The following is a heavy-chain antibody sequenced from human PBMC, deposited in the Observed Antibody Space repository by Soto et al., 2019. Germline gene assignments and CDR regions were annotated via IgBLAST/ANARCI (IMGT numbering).Heavy chain of an antibody. J-gene: IGHJ5*02. CDR2: TYYRSKWYN. V-gene: IGHV6-1*01. Sequence: SQTLSLTCAISGDSVSSNSAAWNWIRQSPSRGLEWLERTYYRSKWYNDYAESVKSRITINPDTYKNQFSLQLNSLTPEDTAVYYCARDLSDIVVVPAALNWFDPWVQGTLVTVSS. CDR1: GDSVSSNSAA. D-gene: IGHD2-2*01. CDR3: ARDLSDIVVVPAALNWFDP.